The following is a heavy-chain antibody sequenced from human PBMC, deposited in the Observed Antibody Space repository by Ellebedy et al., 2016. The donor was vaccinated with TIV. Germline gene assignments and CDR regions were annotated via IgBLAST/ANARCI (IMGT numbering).Heavy chain of an antibody. J-gene: IGHJ3*01. CDR2: IFPGDSDS. CDR3: ARFLPQHTYYHGTIGLADAFDV. V-gene: IGHV5-51*01. Sequence: GESLKISCQASGFTFTSYWIAWVRQKPGKGLEWVGRIFPGDSDSRNSPSFQGQVTISVDRSLTTAYLQWSSLTASDTGLYFCARFLPQHTYYHGTIGLADAFDVWGQGTTVTVSS. D-gene: IGHD3-22*01. CDR1: GFTFTSYW.